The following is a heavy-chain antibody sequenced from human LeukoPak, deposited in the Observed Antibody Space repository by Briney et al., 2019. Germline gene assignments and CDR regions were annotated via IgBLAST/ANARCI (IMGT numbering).Heavy chain of an antibody. D-gene: IGHD1-26*01. V-gene: IGHV4-34*01. J-gene: IGHJ6*02. CDR1: GGSFSGYY. CDR2: INHSGSA. Sequence: SETLSLTCAVYGGSFSGYYWSWIRQPPGKGLEWIGEINHSGSANYNPSLKSRVTISVDTSKNQFSLKLSSVTAADTAVYYCVSLIVGANYRYYYGMDVWGQGTTVTVSS. CDR3: VSLIVGANYRYYYGMDV.